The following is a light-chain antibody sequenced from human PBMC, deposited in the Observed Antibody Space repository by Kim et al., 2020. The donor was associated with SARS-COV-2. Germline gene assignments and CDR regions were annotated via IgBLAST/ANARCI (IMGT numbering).Light chain of an antibody. CDR1: QSGSSN. Sequence: PEVRATLSFRDSQSGSSNLAWYQQKHGQVPRHLIYGVSIRAPGIPARCSVSGFGTEFTRTISILQSEDFAVYYCQHSNNWPPGRTFGQGTKVDI. CDR3: QHSNNWPPGRT. J-gene: IGKJ1*01. V-gene: IGKV3D-15*03. CDR2: GVS.